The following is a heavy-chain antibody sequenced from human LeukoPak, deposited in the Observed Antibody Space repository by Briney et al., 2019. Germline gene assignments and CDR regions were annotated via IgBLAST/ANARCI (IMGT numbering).Heavy chain of an antibody. CDR1: GFTFSTYA. CDR2: ISKVGRET. V-gene: IGHV3-30*04. D-gene: IGHD3/OR15-3a*01. Sequence: PAGRSLRLSCAASGFTFSTYAMEWDRQAPAKGLEWEAVISKVGRETYYADSVKGRLNISRDKSKNTLDVQMNSLIVDDTAVYYCARRAWTPTQPINDWGQATLVTVSS. J-gene: IGHJ4*02. CDR3: ARRAWTPTQPIND.